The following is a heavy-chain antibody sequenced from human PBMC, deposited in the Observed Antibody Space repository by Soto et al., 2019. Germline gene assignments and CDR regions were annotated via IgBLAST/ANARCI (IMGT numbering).Heavy chain of an antibody. CDR3: ARWGTTGGLDV. CDR1: GFTFRNYV. V-gene: IGHV3-33*05. Sequence: QVQLVESGGGVVQPGTSLRLSCVGSGFTFRNYVIHWVRQAPGKGLEWVALTSYDGSNNFYGDSLKGRFTISRHNSRNTVELQMDSLRFEDTALYYCARWGTTGGLDVWGQGTLVSVSS. CDR2: TSYDGSNN. J-gene: IGHJ4*02. D-gene: IGHD3-16*01.